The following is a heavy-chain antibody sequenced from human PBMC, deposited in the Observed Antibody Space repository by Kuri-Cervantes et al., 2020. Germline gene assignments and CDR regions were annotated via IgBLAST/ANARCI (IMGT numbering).Heavy chain of an antibody. D-gene: IGHD6-6*01. CDR1: GFTFSSSW. J-gene: IGHJ6*02. Sequence: GESLKISCAASGFTFSSSWMHWVCQAPEKGLEWVADIKCDGSEKYYVDSVKGRLTISRDNAKNSLYLQVNGLRAEDTAVYYCARDRVAARLYYYYGMDVWGQGTTVTVSS. V-gene: IGHV3-52*01. CDR3: ARDRVAARLYYYYGMDV. CDR2: IKCDGSEK.